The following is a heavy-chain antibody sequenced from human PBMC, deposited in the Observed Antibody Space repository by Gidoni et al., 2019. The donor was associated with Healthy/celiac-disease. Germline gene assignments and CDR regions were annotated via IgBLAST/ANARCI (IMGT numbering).Heavy chain of an antibody. D-gene: IGHD3-22*01. Sequence: QVPLVQSGAEVKKPGASVKVSCKASGYTFTSYYMHWVRQAPGQGLEWMGIINPSGGSTSYAQKFQGRVTMTRDTSTSTVYMELSSLRSEDTAVYYCARGGQRITMIVVVITPNYYFDYWGQGTLVTVSS. CDR2: INPSGGST. V-gene: IGHV1-46*03. CDR1: GYTFTSYY. J-gene: IGHJ4*02. CDR3: ARGGQRITMIVVVITPNYYFDY.